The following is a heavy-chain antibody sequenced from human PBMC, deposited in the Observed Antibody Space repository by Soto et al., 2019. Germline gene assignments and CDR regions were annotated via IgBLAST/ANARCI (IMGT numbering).Heavy chain of an antibody. CDR1: GGSISSGGYY. D-gene: IGHD6-6*01. J-gene: IGHJ6*02. CDR2: NYYSGIT. CDR3: ARGSSIAGLYYGMDV. Sequence: QVQLQESGPGLVKPSQTLSLTCTVSGGSISSGGYYWTWILQHPGKGLEWIGYNYYSGITYYNPSLKSRVTISLYTSKNQLALKLRSVTAADTAVYYCARGSSIAGLYYGMDVWGQGTTVTVSS. V-gene: IGHV4-31*03.